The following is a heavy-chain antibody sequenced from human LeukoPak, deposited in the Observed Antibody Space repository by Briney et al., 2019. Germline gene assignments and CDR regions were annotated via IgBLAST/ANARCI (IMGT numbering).Heavy chain of an antibody. CDR1: GYTFTGYY. Sequence: ASVKVSFKASGYTFTGYYMHWVRQAPGQGLEWMGWINPNSGGTNYAQKFQGRVTMTRDTSISTAYMELSRLRSDDTAVYYCAREDYYYYGMDVWGQGTTVTVSS. J-gene: IGHJ6*02. CDR2: INPNSGGT. CDR3: AREDYYYYGMDV. V-gene: IGHV1-2*02.